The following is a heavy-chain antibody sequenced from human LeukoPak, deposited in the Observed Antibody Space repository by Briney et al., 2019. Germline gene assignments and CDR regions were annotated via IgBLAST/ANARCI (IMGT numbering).Heavy chain of an antibody. D-gene: IGHD2-2*01. Sequence: ASVKVSCKASGGTFSSYAISWVRQAPGQGLEWMGRIIPIFGTANYAQKFQGRVTITTDESTSTAYMELSSLRSEDTAVYYCARNILGYCSSTGCYGFDYWGQGTLVTVSS. J-gene: IGHJ4*02. CDR1: GGTFSSYA. CDR3: ARNILGYCSSTGCYGFDY. CDR2: IIPIFGTA. V-gene: IGHV1-69*05.